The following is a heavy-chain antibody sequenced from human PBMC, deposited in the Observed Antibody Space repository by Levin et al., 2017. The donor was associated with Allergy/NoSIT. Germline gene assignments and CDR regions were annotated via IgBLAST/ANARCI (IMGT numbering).Heavy chain of an antibody. D-gene: IGHD1-26*01. CDR2: IGGTGGNT. CDR1: GFPFSSYG. V-gene: IGHV3-23*01. Sequence: GESLKISCAASGFPFSSYGMSWVRQAPGRGLEWVSAIGGTGGNTFYAESVKGRFTISRDNSRNTLHLQITRLRAEDTAVYYCATVWEGFDYWGQGTLVTVSS. J-gene: IGHJ4*02. CDR3: ATVWEGFDY.